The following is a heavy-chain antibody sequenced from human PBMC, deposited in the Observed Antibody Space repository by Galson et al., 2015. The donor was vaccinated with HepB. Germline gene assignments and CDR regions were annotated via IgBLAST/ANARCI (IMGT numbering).Heavy chain of an antibody. V-gene: IGHV4-34*01. CDR1: GGSFSGYY. D-gene: IGHD3-10*01. J-gene: IGHJ4*02. CDR3: ARRAAGITCY. CDR2: INHSGST. Sequence: ETLSLTCAVYGGSFSGYYWSWIRQPPGKGLEWIGEINHSGSTNYNPSLKSRVTISVDTSKNQFSLKLSSVTAADTAVYYCARRAAGITCYWGQGTLVTVSS.